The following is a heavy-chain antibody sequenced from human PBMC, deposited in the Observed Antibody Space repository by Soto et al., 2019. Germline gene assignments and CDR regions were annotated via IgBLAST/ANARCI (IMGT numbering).Heavy chain of an antibody. CDR3: ARRSNKYYYYYYMDV. CDR2: INPSGGST. J-gene: IGHJ6*03. CDR1: GYTFTSYY. V-gene: IGHV1-46*01. Sequence: ASVKVSCKASGYTFTSYYMHWVRQAPGQGLEWMGIINPSGGSTSYAQKFQGRVTMTRNTSTSTVYMELSSLRSEDTAVYYCARRSNKYYYYYYMDVWGKGTTVTVSS.